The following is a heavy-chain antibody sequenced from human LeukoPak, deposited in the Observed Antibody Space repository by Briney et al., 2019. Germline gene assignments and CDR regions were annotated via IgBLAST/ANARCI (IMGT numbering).Heavy chain of an antibody. V-gene: IGHV5-51*01. D-gene: IGHD3-10*01. CDR1: GYSFTSYW. CDR3: ARRVNYGSGTSNAFDI. CDR2: IYPGDSDT. J-gene: IGHJ3*02. Sequence: GESLKISCKGSGYSFTSYWIGWVRQMPGKGLEWMGIIYPGDSDTRYSPSFQGQVTISADKSISTAYLQWSSLMASDTAMYYCARRVNYGSGTSNAFDIWGQGTMVTVSS.